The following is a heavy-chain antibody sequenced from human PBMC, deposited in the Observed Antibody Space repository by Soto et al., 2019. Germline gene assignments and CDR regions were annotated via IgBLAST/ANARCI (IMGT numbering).Heavy chain of an antibody. CDR1: GFTFNSYG. CDR2: ISYDGSNK. CDR3: APWFGAFDY. J-gene: IGHJ4*02. Sequence: ESGGGVVQPGRSLRLSCAASGFTFNSYGMHWVRQDPGKGLEWVAVISYDGSNKYYADSVKGRFTISRDNSKNTLYLQMNSLRAEDTAVYYCAPWFGAFDYWGQGTLVTVSS. D-gene: IGHD3-10*01. V-gene: IGHV3-30*03.